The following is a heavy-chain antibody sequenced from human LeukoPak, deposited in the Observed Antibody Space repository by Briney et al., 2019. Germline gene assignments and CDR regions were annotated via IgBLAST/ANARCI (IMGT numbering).Heavy chain of an antibody. Sequence: SETLSLTCTVSGYSISSGYYWGWIRQPPGKGLEWIGSIYHSGSTYYNPSLKSRVTISVDTSKNQFSLKLSSVTAADTAVYYCARGRGFGYCSGGSCAGAFDIWGQGTMVTVSS. J-gene: IGHJ3*02. CDR2: IYHSGST. D-gene: IGHD2-15*01. V-gene: IGHV4-38-2*02. CDR1: GYSISSGYY. CDR3: ARGRGFGYCSGGSCAGAFDI.